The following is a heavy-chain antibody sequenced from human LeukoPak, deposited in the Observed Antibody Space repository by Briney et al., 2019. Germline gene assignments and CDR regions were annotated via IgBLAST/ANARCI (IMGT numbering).Heavy chain of an antibody. V-gene: IGHV4-59*08. J-gene: IGHJ3*02. Sequence: SETLSLTCTVSGAPITRYYWSWIRQPPGKGLEWIGYIYYTGSANYNPSLKSRVSISVDTSKNQFSLRLSSVTAADTAVYYCARVPYYYDTKTFDIWGQGTMVTVSS. CDR1: GAPITRYY. CDR3: ARVPYYYDTKTFDI. D-gene: IGHD3-22*01. CDR2: IYYTGSA.